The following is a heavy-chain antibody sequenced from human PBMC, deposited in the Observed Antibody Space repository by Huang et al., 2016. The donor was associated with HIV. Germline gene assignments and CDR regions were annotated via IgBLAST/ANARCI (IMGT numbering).Heavy chain of an antibody. CDR2: LYSNGIT. CDR3: ATLGAAADDF. CDR1: GASISSHS. V-gene: IGHV4-59*11. D-gene: IGHD6-25*01. J-gene: IGHJ4*02. Sequence: QVQLQESGPRLAKPSETQSLICSVSGASISSHSWSWIRQPPGRGLEWIGTLYSNGITDYNPSLKSRVTTSVDTSKSQFSLKLTSLTATDTAVYYCATLGAAADDFWGQGTLVTVSS.